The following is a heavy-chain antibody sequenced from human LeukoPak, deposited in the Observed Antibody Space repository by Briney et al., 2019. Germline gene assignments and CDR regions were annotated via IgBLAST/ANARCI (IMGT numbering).Heavy chain of an antibody. Sequence: SETLSLTCAVYGGSFSGYYWTWIRQPPGRGLEWIGEINHRGSTNYNPSLKSRVTISVDTSKSQFSLKLNSVTAADTAMYYCARGRDPYWGQGTLGPVSS. CDR3: ARGRDPY. V-gene: IGHV4-34*01. J-gene: IGHJ4*02. CDR2: INHRGST. CDR1: GGSFSGYY. D-gene: IGHD5-24*01.